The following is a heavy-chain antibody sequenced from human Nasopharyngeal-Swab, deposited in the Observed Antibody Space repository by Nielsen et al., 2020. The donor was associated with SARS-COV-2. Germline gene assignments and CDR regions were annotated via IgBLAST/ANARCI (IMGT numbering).Heavy chain of an antibody. Sequence: GESLKISCAASGFTFSSYGMHWVRQAPGKGLEWVAVIRYDGSNKYYADSVKGRFTISRDNSKNTLYLQMNSLRAEDTAVYYCARGDVVVPAASDYWGQGTLVTVSS. CDR1: GFTFSSYG. V-gene: IGHV3-33*01. CDR2: IRYDGSNK. J-gene: IGHJ4*02. D-gene: IGHD2-2*01. CDR3: ARGDVVVPAASDY.